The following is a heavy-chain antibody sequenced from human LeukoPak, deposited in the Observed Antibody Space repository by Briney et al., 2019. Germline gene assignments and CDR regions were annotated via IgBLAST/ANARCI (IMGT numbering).Heavy chain of an antibody. CDR2: IYKDGST. V-gene: IGHV3-53*01. J-gene: IGHJ4*02. CDR1: GFIVSNNY. Sequence: GGSLRLSCAGSGFIVSNNYMTWVRQAPGKGLEWDSVIYKDGSTYYADSVKGRFTISRDNSKNTVYLQMNSLRAEDTAVYYCARGYCSGRSCYMWYSDYWGQGTLVTVSS. CDR3: ARGYCSGRSCYMWYSDY. D-gene: IGHD2-15*01.